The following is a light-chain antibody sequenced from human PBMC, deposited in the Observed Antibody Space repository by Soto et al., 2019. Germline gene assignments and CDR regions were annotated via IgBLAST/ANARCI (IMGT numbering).Light chain of an antibody. Sequence: DIQMTQSPSTLSASVVDRVTITFRASQSISSWLAWYQQKPGKAPKLLIYDASSLESGVPSRFSGSGSGTESTLTISSLQPDDFATYYCQQYNTYSTFGQGTRLEIK. CDR1: QSISSW. V-gene: IGKV1-5*01. CDR2: DAS. J-gene: IGKJ5*01. CDR3: QQYNTYST.